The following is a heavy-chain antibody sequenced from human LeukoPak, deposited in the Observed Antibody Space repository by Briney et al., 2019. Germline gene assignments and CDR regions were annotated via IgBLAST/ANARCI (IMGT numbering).Heavy chain of an antibody. Sequence: GGSLRLSCAASGFSISLYWMTWVRQAPGKGLEWVANLKQDGSEKYYADSVKGRFTISRDNSKNTLYLQMNSLRAEDTAVYYCARSLVVGATYPYHWGQGTLVTVSS. D-gene: IGHD1-26*01. CDR3: ARSLVVGATYPYH. CDR1: GFSISLYW. V-gene: IGHV3-7*01. CDR2: LKQDGSEK. J-gene: IGHJ5*02.